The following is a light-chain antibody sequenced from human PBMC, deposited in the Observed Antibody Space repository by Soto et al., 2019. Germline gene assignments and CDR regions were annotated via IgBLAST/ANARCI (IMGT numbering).Light chain of an antibody. Sequence: DIQMTQSPSSLSASVGDRVTITCRASQSISSYVNWYQQKPGKEPKLLSYAASSLQSGVPSRFSASGSGTDFTLTISSLQPEDFATYYCQQSYSIPWTFGQGTKVDIK. J-gene: IGKJ1*01. V-gene: IGKV1-39*01. CDR2: AAS. CDR3: QQSYSIPWT. CDR1: QSISSY.